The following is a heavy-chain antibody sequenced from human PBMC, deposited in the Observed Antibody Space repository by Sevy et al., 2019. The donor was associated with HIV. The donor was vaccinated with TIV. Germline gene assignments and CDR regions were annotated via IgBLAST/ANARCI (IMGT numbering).Heavy chain of an antibody. D-gene: IGHD4-17*01. V-gene: IGHV3-21*01. J-gene: IGHJ4*02. CDR3: ARDLEFYDYGDYGPAFMPDY. Sequence: GGSLRLSCTASGFTFSSFSMSWVRRAPGKGLEWVACRNSRSTYIYHADPVKGRFTISRDIAKNTLHLQMNSLRVEDTAVYYCARDLEFYDYGDYGPAFMPDYWGQGTLVTVSS. CDR2: RNSRSTYI. CDR1: GFTFSSFS.